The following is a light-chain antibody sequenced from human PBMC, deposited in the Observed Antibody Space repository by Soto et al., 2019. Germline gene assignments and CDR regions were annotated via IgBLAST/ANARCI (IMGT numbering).Light chain of an antibody. Sequence: QSVLTQPPPPSGSPGQSVTISCTGTRRDVGYFNYVSWYQQHAGKAPKLMIYVVSKRPSGVPDRFSGSKSGNTTSLTVSGLQAEEEADYYCSSYAGSDNHVIFGGGTKVTVL. CDR3: SSYAGSDNHVI. CDR1: RRDVGYFNY. J-gene: IGLJ2*01. CDR2: VVS. V-gene: IGLV2-8*01.